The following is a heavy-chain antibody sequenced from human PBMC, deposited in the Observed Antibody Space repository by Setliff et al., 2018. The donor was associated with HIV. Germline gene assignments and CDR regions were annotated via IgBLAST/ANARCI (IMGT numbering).Heavy chain of an antibody. CDR1: GGSISSSSYY. V-gene: IGHV4-39*07. CDR2: IYYSGST. J-gene: IGHJ5*02. CDR3: ARDYGYSSGWYGDYYYYWFDP. Sequence: SETLSLTCTVSGGSISSSSYYWGWIRQPPGKGLEWIGSIYYSGSTYYNPSLKSRVTISVDTSKNQFSLKLNSVTAADTAVYYCARDYGYSSGWYGDYYYYWFDPWGQGTLVTVSS. D-gene: IGHD6-19*01.